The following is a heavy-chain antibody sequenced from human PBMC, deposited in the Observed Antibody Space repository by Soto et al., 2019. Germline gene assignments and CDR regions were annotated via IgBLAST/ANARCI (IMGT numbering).Heavy chain of an antibody. J-gene: IGHJ5*02. Sequence: QVQLVQSGAEVKKPGSSVKVSCKASGGTFSSYAISWVRQAPGQGLEWMGGIIPIFGTANYAQKFQGRVTITADESTSTAYMELSSLRSEDTAVYYCARGQREGAYGRYNRNYVWWFDPWGQGTLVTVSS. CDR2: IIPIFGTA. D-gene: IGHD1-7*01. V-gene: IGHV1-69*01. CDR3: ARGQREGAYGRYNRNYVWWFDP. CDR1: GGTFSSYA.